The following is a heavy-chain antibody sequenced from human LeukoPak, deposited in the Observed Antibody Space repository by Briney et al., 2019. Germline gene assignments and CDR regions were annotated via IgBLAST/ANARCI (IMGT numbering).Heavy chain of an antibody. V-gene: IGHV3-23*01. CDR2: ISGSGGST. D-gene: IGHD3-22*01. J-gene: IGHJ4*02. CDR3: ARGSGYFLDFDY. Sequence: GGSLRLSCAASGFTFSSYAMSWVRQAPGKGLEWVSAISGSGGSTYYADSVKGRFTISRDSSKNTLYLQMNSLRAEDTAVYYCARGSGYFLDFDYWGRGTLVTVSS. CDR1: GFTFSSYA.